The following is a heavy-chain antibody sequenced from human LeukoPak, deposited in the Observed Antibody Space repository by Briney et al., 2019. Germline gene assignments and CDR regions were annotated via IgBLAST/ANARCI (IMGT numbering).Heavy chain of an antibody. J-gene: IGHJ4*02. D-gene: IGHD3-10*01. Sequence: SPALPLNFSISGDSGSSNSAAWNWTRHSPSTPLEWLGRTYYRSKWYSGYAVSVKSRITINPDTSKNQFSLQLNSVTPEDTAVYYCARESSGGYFDYWGQGTLVTVSS. CDR3: ARESSGGYFDY. CDR2: TYYRSKWYS. CDR1: GDSGSSNSAA. V-gene: IGHV6-1*01.